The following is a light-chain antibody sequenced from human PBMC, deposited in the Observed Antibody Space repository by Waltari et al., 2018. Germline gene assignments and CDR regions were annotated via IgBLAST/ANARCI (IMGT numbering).Light chain of an antibody. CDR2: FDD. CDR3: AAWDDSLNGQV. CDR1: SSNIGNNV. J-gene: IGLJ1*01. V-gene: IGLV1-36*01. Sequence: QSVLTQPPSVSEAPRQRVTISCSGSSSNIGNNVVSWYQQLPGKAPKLLIYFDDLLPSGVSDRFSGSKSGTSASLAISGLQSEDEADYYCAAWDDSLNGQVFGTGTKVTV.